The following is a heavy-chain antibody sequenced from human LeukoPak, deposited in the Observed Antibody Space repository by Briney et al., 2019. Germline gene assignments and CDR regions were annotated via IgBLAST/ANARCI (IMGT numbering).Heavy chain of an antibody. CDR3: ARGGNWNHFDY. J-gene: IGHJ4*02. Sequence: SETLSLTCTVSGGSISSYYWSWIRQPPGKGLEWIEYIYYSGSTNYNPSLKSRVTISVDTSKNQFSLKLSSVTAADTAVYYCARGGNWNHFDYWGQGTLVTVSS. V-gene: IGHV4-59*01. CDR2: IYYSGST. D-gene: IGHD1-1*01. CDR1: GGSISSYY.